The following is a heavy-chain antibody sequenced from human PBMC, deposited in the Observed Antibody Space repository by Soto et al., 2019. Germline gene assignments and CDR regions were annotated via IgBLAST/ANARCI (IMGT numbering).Heavy chain of an antibody. CDR1: GYTFSDYA. V-gene: IGHV1-18*01. CDR3: VRCYCSVGSGYACWHCDR. J-gene: IGHJ2*01. CDR2: ISASTRNT. Sequence: QVQLVQSGGEVKKPGASVKVSCQASGYTFSDYAISWVRQAPGQGLEWMGWISASTRNTDQAQNFQGRVIMTLDTSTNTAYMELRSLRSDETAVYYCVRCYCSVGSGYACWHCDRWGRGTLGTVS. D-gene: IGHD2-15*01.